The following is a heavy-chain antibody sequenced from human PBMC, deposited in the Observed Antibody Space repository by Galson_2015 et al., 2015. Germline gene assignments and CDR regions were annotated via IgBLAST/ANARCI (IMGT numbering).Heavy chain of an antibody. CDR2: INPSGGST. Sequence: SVKVSCKASGYTFTSHYMHWVRQAPGQGLEWMGIINPSGGSTTYAQKFQGRVTMTRDTSTSTVYTELSSLRSEDTAVYYCARDFGEAANSFDYWGQGTLVTVSS. J-gene: IGHJ4*02. CDR1: GYTFTSHY. V-gene: IGHV1-46*01. D-gene: IGHD3-10*01. CDR3: ARDFGEAANSFDY.